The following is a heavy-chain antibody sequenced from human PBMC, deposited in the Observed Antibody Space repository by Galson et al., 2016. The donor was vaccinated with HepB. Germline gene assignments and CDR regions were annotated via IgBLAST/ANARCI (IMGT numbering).Heavy chain of an antibody. CDR2: INYNGNT. CDR1: GDSVSSDNFF. V-gene: IGHV4-61*01. D-gene: IGHD1-1*01. J-gene: IGHJ4*02. Sequence: SETLSLTCSVSGDSVSSDNFFFSWIRQPPGKGLEWIGYINYNGNTEYNPSLKSRVTISQDTSKIQFSLRLTSVTAADTAVYYCARGWQLRYLDYWGPGTLVTGAS. CDR3: ARGWQLRYLDY.